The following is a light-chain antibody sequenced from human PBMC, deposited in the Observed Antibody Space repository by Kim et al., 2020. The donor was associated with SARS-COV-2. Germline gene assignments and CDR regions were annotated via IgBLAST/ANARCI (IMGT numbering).Light chain of an antibody. V-gene: IGLV3-19*01. Sequence: SSELTQDPAVSVALGQTVRITCQGDSLRSYYASWYQQKPGQAPVLVIYGKNNRPSGIPDRFSGSSSGNTASLTITGAQAEDEADYYCNSRDSSGNLVVFGGGTQLTDL. J-gene: IGLJ2*01. CDR1: SLRSYY. CDR2: GKN. CDR3: NSRDSSGNLVV.